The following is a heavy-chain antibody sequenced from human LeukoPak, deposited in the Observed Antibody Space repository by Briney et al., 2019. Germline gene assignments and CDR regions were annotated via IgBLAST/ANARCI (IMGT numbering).Heavy chain of an antibody. Sequence: PGGSLRLSCAVSGFTFSSYAISWVRQAPGKGLEWVSVISGSGGSIYYADSVKGRFTISRDNSKNTVYLQMNSLRGEDTALYYCARAYDSSGYWVYWGQGALVTVSS. J-gene: IGHJ4*02. V-gene: IGHV3-23*01. CDR2: ISGSGGSI. CDR3: ARAYDSSGYWVY. CDR1: GFTFSSYA. D-gene: IGHD3-22*01.